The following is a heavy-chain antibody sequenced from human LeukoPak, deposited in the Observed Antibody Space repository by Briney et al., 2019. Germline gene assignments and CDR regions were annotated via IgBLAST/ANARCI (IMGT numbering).Heavy chain of an antibody. CDR2: INWNGGNT. J-gene: IGHJ6*03. D-gene: IGHD4-11*01. V-gene: IGHV3-20*04. Sequence: GGSLRLSCAASGFTFDDYGMSWVRQAPGKGLEWVSGINWNGGNTGYVDSVKGRFTISRDNAKNSLYLQMNSLRVEDTALYYCTRALSNYVDYYYYYYMDVWGKGTTVTVSS. CDR3: TRALSNYVDYYYYYYMDV. CDR1: GFTFDDYG.